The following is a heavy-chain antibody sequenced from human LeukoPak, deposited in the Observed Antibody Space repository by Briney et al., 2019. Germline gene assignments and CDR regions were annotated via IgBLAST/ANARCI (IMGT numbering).Heavy chain of an antibody. CDR1: GGSISYDY. J-gene: IGHJ4*02. V-gene: IGHV4-59*08. CDR2: IHYSGAT. Sequence: SETLSLTCTVSGGSISYDYWTWIRQSPGKRLEWIGYIHYSGATNYNPSLKSRVTISVDTSKNQFSLKLSSVTAADTALYYCATLRGASTAVFDSWGQGTLVTVSS. CDR3: ATLRGASTAVFDS. D-gene: IGHD2-21*02.